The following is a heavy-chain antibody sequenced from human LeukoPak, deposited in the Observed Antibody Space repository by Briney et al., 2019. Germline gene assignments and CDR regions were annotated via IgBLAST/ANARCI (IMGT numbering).Heavy chain of an antibody. CDR1: DESFSGYY. CDR2: IDHSGST. Sequence: SETVSLTCAVYDESFSGYYCSWIRQPPRKGLEWIGEIDHSGSTNYNPSLQSRVTISVDTSKNQFSLKVSSVSAADTAVYYCARGNRPYGEHEAFDIWGHGTTVTVSP. J-gene: IGHJ3*02. CDR3: ARGNRPYGEHEAFDI. D-gene: IGHD3-10*01. V-gene: IGHV4-34*01.